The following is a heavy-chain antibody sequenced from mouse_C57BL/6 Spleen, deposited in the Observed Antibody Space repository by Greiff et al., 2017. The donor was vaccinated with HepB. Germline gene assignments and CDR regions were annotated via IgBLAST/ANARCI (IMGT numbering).Heavy chain of an antibody. D-gene: IGHD1-1*01. J-gene: IGHJ2*01. V-gene: IGHV1-82*01. CDR3: ARYSITTVVATDFDY. CDR2: IYPGDGDT. CDR1: GYAFSSSW. Sequence: QVQLQQSGPELVKPGASVKISCKASGYAFSSSWMNWVKQRPGKGLEWIGRIYPGDGDTNYNGKFKGKATLTADKSSSTAYMQLSSLTSEDSAVYFCARYSITTVVATDFDYWGQGTTLTVSS.